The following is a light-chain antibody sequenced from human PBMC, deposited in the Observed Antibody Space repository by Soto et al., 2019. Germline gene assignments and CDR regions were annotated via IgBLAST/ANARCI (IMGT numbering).Light chain of an antibody. CDR1: QGVSSN. V-gene: IGKV3-15*01. CDR2: GAS. CDR3: QQYNNWPYT. J-gene: IGKJ2*01. Sequence: EIVMTQSPATLSVSPGERATLSCRASQGVSSNLAWYQQKPGQAPRLLIYGASTRATRIPARFSGSGSGTEFTLSICSLQSEDFAVYYCQQYNNWPYTFGQGTKLEIK.